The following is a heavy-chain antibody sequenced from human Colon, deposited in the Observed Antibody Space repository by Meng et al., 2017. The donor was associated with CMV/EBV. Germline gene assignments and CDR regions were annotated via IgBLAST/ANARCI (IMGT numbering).Heavy chain of an antibody. CDR3: AKEASYDSSGYGFDY. CDR1: GFTFSSYA. D-gene: IGHD3-22*01. J-gene: IGHJ4*02. Sequence: GESLKISCAASGFTFSSYAMSWVRQAPGKGLEWVSAISGSGGSTYYADSVKGRFTISRDNSKNTPYLQMNSLRAEDTAVYYCAKEASYDSSGYGFDYWGQGTLVTVS. V-gene: IGHV3-23*01. CDR2: ISGSGGST.